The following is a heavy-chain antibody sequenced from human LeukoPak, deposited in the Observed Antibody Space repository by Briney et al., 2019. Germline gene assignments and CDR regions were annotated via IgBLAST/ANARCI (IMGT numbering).Heavy chain of an antibody. CDR1: GFTFSSHW. Sequence: GGSLRLSCAASGFTFSSHWMSWVRQAPGKGLEWVGRIKSKTDGGTTDYAAPVKGRFTISRDDSKNTLYLQMNSLKTEDTAVYYCTTESGFGSGYTGPWGQGTLVTVSS. CDR3: TTESGFGSGYTGP. CDR2: IKSKTDGGTT. J-gene: IGHJ5*02. V-gene: IGHV3-15*01. D-gene: IGHD3-22*01.